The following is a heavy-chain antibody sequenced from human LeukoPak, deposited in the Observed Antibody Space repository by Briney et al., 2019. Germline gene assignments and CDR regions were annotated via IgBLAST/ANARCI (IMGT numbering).Heavy chain of an antibody. CDR2: IYYSGST. J-gene: IGHJ6*02. CDR3: ARHPGLNYYDSSAGYYYYGMDV. V-gene: IGHV4-30-4*01. D-gene: IGHD3-22*01. Sequence: SQTLSLTCTVSGGSISSGDYYWSWIRQPPGKGLEWIGYIYYSGSTNYNPSLKSRVTISVDTSKNQFSLKLSSVTAADTAVYYCARHPGLNYYDSSAGYYYYGMDVWGQGTTVTVSS. CDR1: GGSISSGDYY.